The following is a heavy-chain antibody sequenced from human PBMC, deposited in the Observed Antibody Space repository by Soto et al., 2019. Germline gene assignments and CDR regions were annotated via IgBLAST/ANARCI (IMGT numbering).Heavy chain of an antibody. J-gene: IGHJ4*02. CDR3: ARDFTKPGPFDY. D-gene: IGHD2-8*01. CDR1: GYTFTSYG. V-gene: IGHV1-18*01. CDR2: ISAYNGNT. Sequence: ASVKVSCKASGYTFTSYGIGWVRQAPGQGLEWMGWISAYNGNTNYAQKLQGRVTMTTDTSTSTAYMELRSLRSDDTAVYYCARDFTKPGPFDYWGQGTLVTVSS.